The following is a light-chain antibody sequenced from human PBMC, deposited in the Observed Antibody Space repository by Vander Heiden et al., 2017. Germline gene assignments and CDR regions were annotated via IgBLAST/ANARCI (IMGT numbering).Light chain of an antibody. J-gene: IGLJ1*01. CDR3: QAWDSSSDYV. Sequence: YELPPPPSVSVSPGQPASIPCSGDKLGNKYVCWYQQRAGQSPVMIIYEDSKRPSGIPERFSASNSGNTATLTISGTQAMDEADYFCQAWDSSSDYVFGSGTKVTVL. CDR2: EDS. CDR1: KLGNKY. V-gene: IGLV3-1*01.